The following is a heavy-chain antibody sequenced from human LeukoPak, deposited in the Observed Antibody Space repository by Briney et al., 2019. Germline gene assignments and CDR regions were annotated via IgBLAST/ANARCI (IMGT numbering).Heavy chain of an antibody. Sequence: PSETLSLTCTVSGGSISSSSYYWGWIRQPPGKGLEWIGSIYYSGSTYYNPSLKSRVTISVDTSKNQFSLKLSSATAADTAVYYCARERPRNGGLFDYWGQGTLVTVSS. J-gene: IGHJ4*02. CDR1: GGSISSSSYY. V-gene: IGHV4-39*02. D-gene: IGHD3-16*01. CDR2: IYYSGST. CDR3: ARERPRNGGLFDY.